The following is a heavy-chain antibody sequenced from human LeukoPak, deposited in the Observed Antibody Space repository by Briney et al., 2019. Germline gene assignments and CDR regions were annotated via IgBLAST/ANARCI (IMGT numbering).Heavy chain of an antibody. CDR1: GFTFSSYD. D-gene: IGHD3-3*01. J-gene: IGHJ6*03. CDR3: AKTSLSDPSGHYYYMDV. Sequence: GGSLRLSCAASGFTFSSYDIHWVRQAPGKGLEWVAFIRFDGTSEFYADSVKARFTISRDNSQNTVSLQLNNLRIEATALYYCAKTSLSDPSGHYYYMDVWGKGTTVTVSS. V-gene: IGHV3-30*02. CDR2: IRFDGTSE.